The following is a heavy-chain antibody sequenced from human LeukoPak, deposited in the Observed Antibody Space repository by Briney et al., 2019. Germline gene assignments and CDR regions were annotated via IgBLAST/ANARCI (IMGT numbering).Heavy chain of an antibody. V-gene: IGHV3-74*01. CDR3: ARGGYGTGPDY. Sequence: VGTLRLSCAVSGFTFKNYWIHWVRQAPGEGLGCVSQIDNDGSGTTYADSVHGRFTTSRDNAKNTLYLQMNSLRAEDTAVSYCARGGYGTGPDYWGQGTLVTVSS. CDR2: IDNDGSGT. J-gene: IGHJ4*02. D-gene: IGHD3-10*01. CDR1: GFTFKNYW.